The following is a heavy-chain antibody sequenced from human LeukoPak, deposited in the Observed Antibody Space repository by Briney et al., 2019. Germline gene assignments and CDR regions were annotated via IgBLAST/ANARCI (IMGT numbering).Heavy chain of an antibody. CDR2: IIPIFGTA. J-gene: IGHJ4*02. V-gene: IGHV1-69*05. CDR1: GGTFSSYA. CDR3: ARVGIAAAEIDY. Sequence: GASVKVSCKASGGTFSSYAISWVRQAPGQGLEWMGGIIPIFGTANYAQKFQGRVTMTTDTSTSTAYMELRSLRSDDAAVYYCARVGIAAAEIDYWGQGTLVTVSS. D-gene: IGHD6-13*01.